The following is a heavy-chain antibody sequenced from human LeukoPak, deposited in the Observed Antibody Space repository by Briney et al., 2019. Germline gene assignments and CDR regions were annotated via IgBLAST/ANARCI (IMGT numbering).Heavy chain of an antibody. CDR2: ISYDGSNK. J-gene: IGHJ4*02. CDR3: AKGGYDILTGYTYFDY. D-gene: IGHD3-9*01. V-gene: IGHV3-30*18. Sequence: GGSLRLSCAASGFTFSSYGMHWVRQAPGKGLEWVAVISYDGSNKYYADSVKGRFTISRDNSKNTLYLQMNSLRAEDTAVYYCAKGGYDILTGYTYFDYWGQGTLVTVSS. CDR1: GFTFSSYG.